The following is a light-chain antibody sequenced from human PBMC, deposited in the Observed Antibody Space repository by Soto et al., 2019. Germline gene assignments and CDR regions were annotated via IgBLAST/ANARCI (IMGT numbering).Light chain of an antibody. CDR2: GAS. CDR3: QQLDSYPLT. CDR1: QAINSY. V-gene: IGKV1-9*01. J-gene: IGKJ4*01. Sequence: DIQLTQSPSFLSASVGDRVTITCRASQAINSYLAWYQQKAGRAPKLLIYGASTLQSGVPSRFSGSESGTKFTLTISSLQPEDFGIYYCQQLDSYPLTFGGGTKVEI.